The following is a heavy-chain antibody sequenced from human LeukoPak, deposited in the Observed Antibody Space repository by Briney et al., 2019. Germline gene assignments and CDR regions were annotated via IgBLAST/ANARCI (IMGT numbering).Heavy chain of an antibody. CDR2: ISYDGSNK. CDR3: ARVPREPYYYYGMDA. Sequence: PGGSLRLSCAASGFTFSSYAMHWVRQAPGKGLEWVAVISYDGSNKYYADSVKGRFTISRDNSKNTLYLQMNSLRAEDTAVYYCARVPREPYYYYGMDAWGQGTTVTVSS. J-gene: IGHJ6*02. CDR1: GFTFSSYA. D-gene: IGHD1-26*01. V-gene: IGHV3-30*04.